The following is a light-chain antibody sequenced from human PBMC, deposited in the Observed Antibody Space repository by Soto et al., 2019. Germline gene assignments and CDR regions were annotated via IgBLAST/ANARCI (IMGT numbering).Light chain of an antibody. CDR2: DAS. V-gene: IGKV1-5*01. Sequence: DIQMTQSPSTLSASVGDRVTITCRASQHINNWLAWYQQKPGKAPELLIYDASNLESGVPSRFSDSGSGTEFTLTISSLQPDDFASYYCQQYDSYWTFGLGTKVEIK. CDR3: QQYDSYWT. J-gene: IGKJ1*01. CDR1: QHINNW.